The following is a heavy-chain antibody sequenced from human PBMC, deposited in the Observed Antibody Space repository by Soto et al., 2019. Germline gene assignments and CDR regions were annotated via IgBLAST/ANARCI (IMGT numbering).Heavy chain of an antibody. CDR2: ISSSSSYI. V-gene: IGHV3-21*01. CDR3: AKTGLDITYYDILTGYYYFDY. CDR1: GFTFSSYS. J-gene: IGHJ4*02. Sequence: EVQLVESGGGLVKPGGSLRLSCAASGFTFSSYSMNWVRQAPGKGLEWVSSISSSSSYIYYADSVKGRFTIARDNPKNSLYMQMNSLRAEDTAVYYCAKTGLDITYYDILTGYYYFDYWGQGTLVTVSS. D-gene: IGHD3-9*01.